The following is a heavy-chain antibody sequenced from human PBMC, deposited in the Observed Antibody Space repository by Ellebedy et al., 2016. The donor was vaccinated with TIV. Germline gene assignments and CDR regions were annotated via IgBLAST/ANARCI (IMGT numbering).Heavy chain of an antibody. V-gene: IGHV3-53*01. Sequence: GGSLRLSCAVSGFTINSNYMSWVRQVPGKGLEWVSIIYSAGNTYYADSAKGRFTISRDTSKNTLYLQMNSLRGEDTAVYYCARVDLGLAFHYWGRGALVTVSS. CDR2: IYSAGNT. D-gene: IGHD1-26*01. CDR3: ARVDLGLAFHY. CDR1: GFTINSNY. J-gene: IGHJ4*02.